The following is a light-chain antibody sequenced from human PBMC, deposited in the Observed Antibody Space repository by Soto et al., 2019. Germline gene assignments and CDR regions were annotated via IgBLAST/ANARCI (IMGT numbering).Light chain of an antibody. CDR2: KAS. J-gene: IGKJ4*02. V-gene: IGKV1-5*03. Sequence: DIQMTQSPSTLSASVGDRVIITCRASQSISSCLAWYQQKPGKAPKLLIYKASSLESGVPLRFSGSGSGTEFTLNLSSLESDDFATYYCQQFNSYSGLTFGGGTKVEIK. CDR3: QQFNSYSGLT. CDR1: QSISSC.